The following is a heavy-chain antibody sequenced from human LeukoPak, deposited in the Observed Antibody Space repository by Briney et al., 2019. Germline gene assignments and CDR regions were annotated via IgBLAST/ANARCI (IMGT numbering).Heavy chain of an antibody. CDR2: INPSGGST. CDR1: GYTFTSYY. J-gene: IGHJ3*02. Sequence: ASVKVSCKASGYTFTSYYMHWVRQAPGQGLEWMGIINPSGGSTSYAQKFQGRVTMTRDTSTSTVYMELSSLRSEDTAVYYCARDRMTTVTPDAFDIWGQGTMVTVSS. D-gene: IGHD4-11*01. V-gene: IGHV1-46*01. CDR3: ARDRMTTVTPDAFDI.